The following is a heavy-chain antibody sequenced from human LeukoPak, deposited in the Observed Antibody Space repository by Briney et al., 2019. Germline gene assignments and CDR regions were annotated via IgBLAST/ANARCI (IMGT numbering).Heavy chain of an antibody. J-gene: IGHJ5*02. CDR1: GFTFSSYA. D-gene: IGHD3-22*01. V-gene: IGHV3-23*01. CDR2: ISGSGGST. Sequence: PGGSLRLSCAASGFTFSSYAMSWVRQAPGKGLEWVSAISGSGGSTYYADSVKGRFTISRDNSKNTLYLKMNSLRAEDTAVYYCAKDRGTMIVVAPAFDPWGQGTLVTVSS. CDR3: AKDRGTMIVVAPAFDP.